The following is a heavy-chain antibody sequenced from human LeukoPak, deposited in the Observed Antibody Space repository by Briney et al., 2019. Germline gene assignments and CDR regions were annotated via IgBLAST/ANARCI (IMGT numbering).Heavy chain of an antibody. Sequence: PGGSLRLSCAASGFTFSSYWMHWVRQAPGKGLVWVSRINSDGSSTSYADSVKGRFTISRDNSKNTLYLQMNSLRAEDTALYYCAKDIRSGYYFEYWGQGTLVTVSS. D-gene: IGHD3-22*01. J-gene: IGHJ4*02. V-gene: IGHV3-74*01. CDR2: INSDGSST. CDR1: GFTFSSYW. CDR3: AKDIRSGYYFEY.